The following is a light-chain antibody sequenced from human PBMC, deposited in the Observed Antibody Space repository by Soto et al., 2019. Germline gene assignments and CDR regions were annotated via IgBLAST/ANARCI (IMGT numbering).Light chain of an antibody. V-gene: IGLV3-21*04. CDR3: QVWDSSSDHLV. CDR2: YDS. CDR1: NIGSKS. J-gene: IGLJ1*01. Sequence: SYELTQPPSVSVAPGKTARITCGGNNIGSKSVHWYQQKPGQAPVLVIYYDSDWPSGIPERFSGSNSGNTATLTISRVEAGDEADYYCQVWDSSSDHLVFGTGTKVTVL.